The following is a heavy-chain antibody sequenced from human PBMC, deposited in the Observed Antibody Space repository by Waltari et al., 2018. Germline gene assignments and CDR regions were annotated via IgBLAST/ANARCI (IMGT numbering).Heavy chain of an antibody. CDR2: IYTSGST. J-gene: IGHJ6*03. V-gene: IGHV4-4*07. D-gene: IGHD2-2*01. CDR3: ARALVVPAAPSGYYYYMDV. CDR1: GCSISSYY. Sequence: QVQLQESGPGLVKPSETLSLTCTVPGCSISSYYWSWILQPAGTGLEWIGRIYTSGSTNYNPSLKSRVTMSVDTSKNQFSLKLSSVTAADTAVYYCARALVVPAAPSGYYYYMDVWGKGTTVTISS.